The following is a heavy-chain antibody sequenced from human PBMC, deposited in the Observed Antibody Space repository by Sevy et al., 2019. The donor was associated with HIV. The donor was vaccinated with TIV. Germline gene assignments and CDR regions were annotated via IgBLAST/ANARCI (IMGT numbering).Heavy chain of an antibody. V-gene: IGHV3-11*06. CDR2: ISSSSSYT. CDR1: GFTFSDYY. D-gene: IGHD3-9*01. CDR3: ARNVGDTYYDILTGPNWFDP. J-gene: IGHJ5*02. Sequence: GGSLRLSCAASGFTFSDYYMSWIRQAPGKGLEWVSYISSSSSYTNYADSVKGRFTISRDNAENSLYLQMNSLRAEDTAVYYCARNVGDTYYDILTGPNWFDPWGQGTLVTVSS.